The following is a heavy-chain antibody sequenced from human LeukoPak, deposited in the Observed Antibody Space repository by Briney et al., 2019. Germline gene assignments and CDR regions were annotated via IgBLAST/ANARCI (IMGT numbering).Heavy chain of an antibody. V-gene: IGHV3-30*18. Sequence: PGGSLRLSCAASGFTFSTLGMHWARQAPGKGPEWLTIISSEGSQRHFADSVKGRFTISRDNSKNMLYLQMNSLRAEDTAVYYCVKEDKDTYYFDYWGQGTLVTVSS. CDR3: VKEDKDTYYFDY. CDR1: GFTFSTLG. CDR2: ISSEGSQR. J-gene: IGHJ4*02.